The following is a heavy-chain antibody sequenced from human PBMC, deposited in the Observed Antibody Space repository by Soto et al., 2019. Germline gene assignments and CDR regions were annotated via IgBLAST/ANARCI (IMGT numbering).Heavy chain of an antibody. CDR2: IIPIFGTA. D-gene: IGHD3-22*01. CDR3: ARDRGTYYYDSSGYYAY. V-gene: IGHV1-69*06. CDR1: GGTFSSYA. J-gene: IGHJ4*02. Sequence: SVKFSCKASGGTFSSYAISWVRQAPGQGLEWMGGIIPIFGTANYAQKFQGRVTITADKSTSTAYMELSSLRSEDTAVYYCARDRGTYYYDSSGYYAYWGQGTLVTVSS.